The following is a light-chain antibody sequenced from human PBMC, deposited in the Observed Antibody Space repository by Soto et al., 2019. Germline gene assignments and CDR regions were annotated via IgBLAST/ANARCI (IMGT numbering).Light chain of an antibody. CDR1: SSDVDTYNY. Sequence: QSALTQPASVSGSPGQSITISCTGTSSDVDTYNYVSWYQQYPGKAPKLMIHDVSNRPSGVSNRFSGSKSGNTASLTISGRQAEDEADYYCSSYTSSNTLGVFGGGTKLTVL. CDR2: DVS. CDR3: SSYTSSNTLGV. V-gene: IGLV2-14*01. J-gene: IGLJ2*01.